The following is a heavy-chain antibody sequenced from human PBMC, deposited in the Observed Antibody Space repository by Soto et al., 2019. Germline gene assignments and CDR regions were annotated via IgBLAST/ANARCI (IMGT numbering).Heavy chain of an antibody. D-gene: IGHD3-16*01. Sequence: QVPLVQSGAEVKKPGASVKVSCKASGYTFNFYGITWVREAPGQGLEWMGWISGFNGNTNYAADLQGRVTMTTDTSTSTAYMELRGLRSYDTAVYYSARIGVSSGHESPDFDSWGQGTLVTVSS. CDR2: ISGFNGNT. CDR1: GYTFNFYG. V-gene: IGHV1-18*01. CDR3: ARIGVSSGHESPDFDS. J-gene: IGHJ4*02.